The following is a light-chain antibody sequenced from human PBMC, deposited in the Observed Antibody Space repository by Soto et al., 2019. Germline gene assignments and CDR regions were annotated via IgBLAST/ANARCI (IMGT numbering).Light chain of an antibody. J-gene: IGLJ2*01. CDR3: SSYTSSSTLGV. Sequence: QSVLTQPASVSGSPGQSITISCTGTISDVGDYNYVSWYQQHPGKAPKLMIYDVSNRPSGVSNRFSGSKSGNTASLTISGVQAEDEADYYCSSYTSSSTLGVFGGGTKVTVL. CDR2: DVS. V-gene: IGLV2-14*01. CDR1: ISDVGDYNY.